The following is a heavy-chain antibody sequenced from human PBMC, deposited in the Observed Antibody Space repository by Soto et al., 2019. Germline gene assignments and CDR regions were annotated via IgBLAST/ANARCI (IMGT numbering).Heavy chain of an antibody. CDR3: ARVFFRLFAFDI. CDR2: ISAYNGNT. J-gene: IGHJ3*02. D-gene: IGHD3-22*01. CDR1: GYTFTTYG. V-gene: IGHV1-18*01. Sequence: QVQLVQSGGEVKKPGASVKVSCKASGYTFTTYGISWVRQAPGQGLEWMGWISAYNGNTSYAQKLQGRVTMTTDTSTTTAYMELRSLRSDDTAVYYCARVFFRLFAFDIWGQGTMVTVSS.